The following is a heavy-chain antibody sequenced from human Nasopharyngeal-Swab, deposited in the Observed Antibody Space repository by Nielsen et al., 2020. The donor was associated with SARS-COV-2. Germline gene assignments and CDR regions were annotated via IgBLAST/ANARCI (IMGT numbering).Heavy chain of an antibody. J-gene: IGHJ5*02. CDR1: GFSFSNYW. CDR2: VKQAGSEK. CDR3: PRGRDMIASRPFWFDP. D-gene: IGHD6-6*01. V-gene: IGHV3-7*01. Sequence: GGSLRLSCAASGFSFSNYWMSWVRQTPGEGLEWVASVKQAGSEKHYVDSVKGRFTISRDNANNSLYLQMDGLRAEDTGVYYCPRGRDMIASRPFWFDPWGQGTLVTVSS.